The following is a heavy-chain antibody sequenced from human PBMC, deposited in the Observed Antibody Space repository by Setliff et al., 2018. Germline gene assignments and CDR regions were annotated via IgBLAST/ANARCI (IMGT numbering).Heavy chain of an antibody. CDR2: THYDGSNN. J-gene: IGHJ4*02. V-gene: IGHV3-30*02. D-gene: IGHD3-22*01. CDR1: GFTSTDYG. CDR3: ALYSSGYYHYFDY. Sequence: PGGSLRLSCAGSGFTSTDYGMHWVRQASGKGLEWVTFTHYDGSNNLYADSVKGRFTISRDKSKNMLFLQMDRLRVEDTAVYYCALYSSGYYHYFDYWGQGTLVTVSS.